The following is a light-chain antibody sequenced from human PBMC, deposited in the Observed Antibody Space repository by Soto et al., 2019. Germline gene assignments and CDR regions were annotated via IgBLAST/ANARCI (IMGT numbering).Light chain of an antibody. CDR3: QQYVSSPLT. CDR2: GAS. V-gene: IGKV3-20*01. Sequence: IEMTQSPATLSVSPGERATLSCRASETVATNLAWYQQKPGQAPRLLIYGASSRATGIPDRFSGSGSGTDFTLTINRLEPEDFAVYYCQQYVSSPLTCGGGTKGDIK. CDR1: ETVATN. J-gene: IGKJ4*01.